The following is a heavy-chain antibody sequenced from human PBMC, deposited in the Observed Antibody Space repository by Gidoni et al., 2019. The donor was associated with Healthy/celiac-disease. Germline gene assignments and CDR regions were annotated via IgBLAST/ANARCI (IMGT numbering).Heavy chain of an antibody. Sequence: EVQLVESGGGLVKPGGSLRLSCAASGFTFSNAWMSWVRQAPGKGLEWVGRIKSKTDGGTTDYAAPVKGRFTISRDDSKNTLYLQMNSLKTEDTAVYYCTTTAVGITGTAEFDYWGQGTLVTVSS. CDR1: GFTFSNAW. D-gene: IGHD1-7*01. CDR3: TTTAVGITGTAEFDY. V-gene: IGHV3-15*01. J-gene: IGHJ4*02. CDR2: IKSKTDGGTT.